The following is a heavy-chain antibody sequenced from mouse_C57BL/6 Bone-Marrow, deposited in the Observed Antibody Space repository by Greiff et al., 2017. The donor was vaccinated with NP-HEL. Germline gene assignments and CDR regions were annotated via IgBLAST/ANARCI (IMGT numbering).Heavy chain of an antibody. Sequence: EVQLQQSVAELVRPGASVKLSCTASGYNFTNTYMHWVKQRPEQGLEWIGRIDPANGNTNYAPKFQGKATITVDTSSNTAYLQLSSLTSEDSAIYYGARDGSSPWFAYWGQGTLVTVSA. CDR2: IDPANGNT. CDR1: GYNFTNTY. V-gene: IGHV14-3*01. CDR3: ARDGSSPWFAY. J-gene: IGHJ3*01. D-gene: IGHD1-1*01.